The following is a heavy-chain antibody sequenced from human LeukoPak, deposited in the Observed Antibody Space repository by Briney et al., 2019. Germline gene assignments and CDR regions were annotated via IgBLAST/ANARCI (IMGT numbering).Heavy chain of an antibody. CDR1: GGSISSYY. V-gene: IGHV4-59*01. D-gene: IGHD6-13*01. CDR2: IYYSGST. CDR3: ARDGIAAAGKSIDAFDI. Sequence: SETLSLTCTVSGGSISSYYWSWLRQPPGKGLEWIGYIYYSGSTNYNPSLKSRVTISVDTSKNQFSLKLSSVTAADTAVYYCARDGIAAAGKSIDAFDIWGQGTMVTVSS. J-gene: IGHJ3*02.